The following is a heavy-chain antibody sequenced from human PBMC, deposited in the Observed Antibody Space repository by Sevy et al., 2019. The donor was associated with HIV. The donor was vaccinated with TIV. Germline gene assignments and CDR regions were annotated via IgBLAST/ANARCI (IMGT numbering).Heavy chain of an antibody. Sequence: SETLSLTCTISGDSINTNDYFWTWIRQSPGKGLEWIGYLYYSGSTAYNPSLKSRVSISTDTTKSHFSVNLNSVTGADTAIYYCARAVGFTRGAFDIWGQGITVTVSS. CDR3: ARAVGFTRGAFDI. CDR2: LYYSGST. CDR1: GDSINTNDYF. J-gene: IGHJ3*02. D-gene: IGHD3-10*01. V-gene: IGHV4-30-4*01.